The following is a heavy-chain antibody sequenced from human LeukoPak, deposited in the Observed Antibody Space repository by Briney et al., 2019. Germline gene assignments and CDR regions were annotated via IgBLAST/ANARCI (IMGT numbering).Heavy chain of an antibody. J-gene: IGHJ4*02. CDR1: GFTFSSYA. D-gene: IGHD6-19*01. V-gene: IGHV3-23*01. Sequence: GGSLRLSCIGSGFTFSSYAMSWVRQAPGKGLEWVSAISASGGNTYYADSVKGRFTISRDNSKNTLYLQMNSLRAEDTAVYYCAKGRIAVWEYYFDSWGQGTLVTVSS. CDR3: AKGRIAVWEYYFDS. CDR2: ISASGGNT.